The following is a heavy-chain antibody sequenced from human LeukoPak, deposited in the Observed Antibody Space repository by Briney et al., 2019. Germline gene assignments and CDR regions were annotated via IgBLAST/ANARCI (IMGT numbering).Heavy chain of an antibody. CDR3: ASSKYYFDY. Sequence: VRXAPGKGLEWVSVISTSGGTYHADSVRGRFTISRDNSNNTLYLQMNSLRAEDTAVYYCASSKYYFDYWGQGTLVTVSS. V-gene: IGHV3-53*01. D-gene: IGHD2/OR15-2a*01. J-gene: IGHJ4*02. CDR2: ISTSGGT.